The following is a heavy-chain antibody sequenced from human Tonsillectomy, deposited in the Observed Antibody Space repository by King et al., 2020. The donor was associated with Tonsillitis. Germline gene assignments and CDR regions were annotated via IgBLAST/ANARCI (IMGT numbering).Heavy chain of an antibody. CDR3: ARASRGYYDSSGYWNAFDI. Sequence: QLQESGPGLVKPSQTLSLTCTVSGGSISSGSYYWSWIRQPAGKGLEWIGRIYSSGSTNYNPSLKSRVTISVDTSKNQFSLKLSPVAAADTAVYYCARASRGYYDSSGYWNAFDIWGQGTMVTVSS. CDR2: IYSSGST. CDR1: GGSISSGSYY. D-gene: IGHD3-22*01. J-gene: IGHJ3*02. V-gene: IGHV4-61*02.